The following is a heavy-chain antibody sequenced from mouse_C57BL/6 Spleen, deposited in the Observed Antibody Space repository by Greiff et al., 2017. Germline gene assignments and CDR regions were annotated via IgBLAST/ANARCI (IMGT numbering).Heavy chain of an antibody. V-gene: IGHV5-9-1*02. CDR2: ISSGGDYI. D-gene: IGHD1-1*01. Sequence: EVKLQESGEGLVKPGGSLKLSCAASGFTFSSYAMSWVRQTPEKRLEWVAYISSGGDYIYYADTVKGRFTISRDNARNTLYLQMSSLKSEDTAMYYCTRDRGYCSSYWYFDVWGTGTTVTVSS. CDR3: TRDRGYCSSYWYFDV. J-gene: IGHJ1*03. CDR1: GFTFSSYA.